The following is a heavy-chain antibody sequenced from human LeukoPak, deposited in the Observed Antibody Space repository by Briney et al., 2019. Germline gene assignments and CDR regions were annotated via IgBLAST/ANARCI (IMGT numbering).Heavy chain of an antibody. CDR1: GGSISSGSYY. J-gene: IGHJ3*02. V-gene: IGHV4-61*02. CDR2: IYTSGST. D-gene: IGHD2-8*01. Sequence: SRTLSLTCTVSGGSISSGSYYWSWIRQPAGKGLEWIGRIYTSGSTNYNPSLKSRVTISVDTSKNQFSLKLSSVTAADTAVYYCARETSIVLMVYAIPHDAFDIWGQGTMVTVSS. CDR3: ARETSIVLMVYAIPHDAFDI.